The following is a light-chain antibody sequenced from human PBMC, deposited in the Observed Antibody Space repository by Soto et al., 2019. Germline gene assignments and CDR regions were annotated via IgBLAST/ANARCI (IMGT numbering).Light chain of an antibody. CDR3: HQYHNWPVT. Sequence: EIVMTQSPATLSVSTGERATLSCRASQSVSSNVAWYQQKAAQPPRLLIYGASTRATGIPARFSGSESGTEFTLTISSLQSEDFAVHYCHQYHNWPVTFGQGTKVEIK. CDR1: QSVSSN. V-gene: IGKV3-15*01. CDR2: GAS. J-gene: IGKJ1*01.